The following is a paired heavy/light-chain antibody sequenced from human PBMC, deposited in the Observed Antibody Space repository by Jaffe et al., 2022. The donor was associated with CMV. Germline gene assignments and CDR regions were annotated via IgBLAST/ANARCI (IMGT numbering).Light chain of an antibody. Sequence: AIQMTQSPSSLSASVGDRVAITCRASQGIRSDLGWYQQKPGKAPKLLIFDASTLQSGVPSRFSGSGSGTDFTLTINSLQPEDFATYYCLQDYSYPLTFGQGTKVEVK. CDR3: LQDYSYPLT. CDR1: QGIRSD. CDR2: DAS. J-gene: IGKJ1*01. V-gene: IGKV1-6*01.
Heavy chain of an antibody. CDR3: NCKRDFGYFQDDF. CDR1: EFNIRDHA. V-gene: IGHV3-49*04. J-gene: IGHJ4*02. Sequence: EVQVVDSGGGLVQPGRSLRLSCTVSEFNIRDHAMTWVRQAPGKGLEWVGFIRSEPYGGTAEYAASVHGRFTISREDSKSIAYLQMNSLRTEDTAVYYCNCKRDFGYFQDDFWGQGTLVTVSS. D-gene: IGHD5-18*01. CDR2: IRSEPYGGTA.